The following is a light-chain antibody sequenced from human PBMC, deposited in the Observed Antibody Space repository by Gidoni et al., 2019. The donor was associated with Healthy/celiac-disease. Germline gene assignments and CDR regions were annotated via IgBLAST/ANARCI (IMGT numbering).Light chain of an antibody. V-gene: IGKV1-39*01. CDR2: AAS. CDR3: QQSYTTPLT. Sequence: DIQMTQSPSSLSASVGDRVTITCRASQSISSYLTWYQQKPGKDPKLLIYAASSLQSGVPSRCSGSGSGTDFTLTISSLQPEDFATYYCQQSYTTPLTFGGGTKVEIK. J-gene: IGKJ4*01. CDR1: QSISSY.